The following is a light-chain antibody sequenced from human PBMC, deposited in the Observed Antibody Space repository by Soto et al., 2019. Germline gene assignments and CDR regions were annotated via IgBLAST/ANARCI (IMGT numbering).Light chain of an antibody. Sequence: EIVLTQSPATLSVSPGERATLSCRASQSVSSNLAWYQQIPGRAPRLLIYGASTRASGIPARFSASGSGTEFTLTISSLQSEDFAVYYGQQFKYWPPITFGQGTRLEIK. CDR2: GAS. CDR3: QQFKYWPPIT. V-gene: IGKV3-15*01. J-gene: IGKJ5*01. CDR1: QSVSSN.